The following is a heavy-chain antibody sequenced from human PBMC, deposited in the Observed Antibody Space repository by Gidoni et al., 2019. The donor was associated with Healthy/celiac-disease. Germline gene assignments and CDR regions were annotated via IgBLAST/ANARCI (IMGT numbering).Heavy chain of an antibody. D-gene: IGHD5-18*01. J-gene: IGHJ4*02. CDR1: GFTFSRYG. V-gene: IGHV3-33*01. Sequence: QVQLVESGGGVVQPGRSLRLSCAASGFTFSRYGTHWARQAPGKGLQWVAVIWYEGSNKYYADSVKGRFTISRDNSKNTLYLQMNSLRAEDTAVYYCARARHTVERYSYGWVFDYWGQGTLVTVSS. CDR2: IWYEGSNK. CDR3: ARARHTVERYSYGWVFDY.